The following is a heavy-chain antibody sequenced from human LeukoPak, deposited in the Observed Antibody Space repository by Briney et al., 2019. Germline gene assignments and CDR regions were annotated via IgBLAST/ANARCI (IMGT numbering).Heavy chain of an antibody. CDR1: GYTFTGYY. J-gene: IGHJ4*02. Sequence: ASVKVSCKASGYTFTGYYMHWVRQAPGQGLEWMGCINPNSGGTKYAQKFQGRVTMTRDTSISRAYMELSSLRSDDTAVYYCARDQGPADFDYWGQGTLVTVSS. CDR3: ARDQGPADFDY. V-gene: IGHV1-2*02. CDR2: INPNSGGT.